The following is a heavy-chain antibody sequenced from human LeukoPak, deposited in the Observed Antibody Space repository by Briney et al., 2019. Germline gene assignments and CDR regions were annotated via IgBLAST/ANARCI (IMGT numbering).Heavy chain of an antibody. D-gene: IGHD5-18*01. V-gene: IGHV3-73*01. Sequence: GGSRRLSCAASGFTFSESAMHRVRQASGKGLEWVGRIRSKANSYETQYAASLKGRFTISRDDPKNTAYLQMNSLKNEDTAVYYCARLNRYSYGANFDYWGQGTLVTVSS. CDR2: IRSKANSYET. CDR1: GFTFSESA. CDR3: ARLNRYSYGANFDY. J-gene: IGHJ4*02.